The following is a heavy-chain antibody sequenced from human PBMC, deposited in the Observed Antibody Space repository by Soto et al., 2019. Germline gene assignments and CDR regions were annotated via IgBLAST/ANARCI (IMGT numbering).Heavy chain of an antibody. V-gene: IGHV1-69*18. Sequence: QVQLVQSGAEVKTPGSSVKVSCKASGGTFSSYSINWVRQAPGQGLEWMGRLIPRFGTTDYAQRFQGRVTFPADESTSTASMEVTNLTSEDTAVYYCARAVVLTFTRFYDMDVWGQGTTVTVSS. J-gene: IGHJ6*02. D-gene: IGHD3-9*01. CDR3: ARAVVLTFTRFYDMDV. CDR1: GGTFSSYS. CDR2: LIPRFGTT.